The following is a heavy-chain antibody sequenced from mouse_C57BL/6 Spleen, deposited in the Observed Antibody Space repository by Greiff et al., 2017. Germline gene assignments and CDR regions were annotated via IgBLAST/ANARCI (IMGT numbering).Heavy chain of an antibody. J-gene: IGHJ3*01. D-gene: IGHD2-3*01. CDR3: ARALDYDGYSY. CDR1: GYAFTNYL. Sequence: QVQLQQSGAELVRPGTSVKVSCKASGYAFTNYLIEWVKQRPGQGLEWIGVINPGSGGTNYNEKFKGKATLTADKSSSTAYMQLSSLTSEDPAVYFCARALDYDGYSYWGQGTLVTVSA. CDR2: INPGSGGT. V-gene: IGHV1-54*01.